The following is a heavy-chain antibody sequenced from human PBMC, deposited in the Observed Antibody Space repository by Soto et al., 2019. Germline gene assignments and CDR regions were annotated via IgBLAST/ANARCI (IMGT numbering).Heavy chain of an antibody. CDR1: GGSISSSNW. J-gene: IGHJ6*02. V-gene: IGHV4-4*02. CDR3: ARDFGGDYSLDSYYYYYYGMDV. Sequence: PSETLSLTCAVSGGSISSSNWWSWVRQPPGKGLEWIGEIYHSGSTNYNPSLKSRVTISVDKSKNQFSLKLSSVTAADTAVYYCARDFGGDYSLDSYYYYYYGMDVWGQGTTVTVSS. D-gene: IGHD3-16*01. CDR2: IYHSGST.